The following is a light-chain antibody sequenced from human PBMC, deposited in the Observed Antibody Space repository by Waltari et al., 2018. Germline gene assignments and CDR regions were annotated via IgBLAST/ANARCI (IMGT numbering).Light chain of an antibody. CDR1: SGPLSTTSH. J-gene: IGLJ3*02. Sequence: QTVVTQEPSLSVSPGGTVTHTCALSSGPLSTTSHVSWYQQAPGRPPRTLVYKGSTRSSGVPDRFSGSILGNKAALTITGAQADDENDYYCLIYMGSGIWVFGGGTKLTVL. V-gene: IGLV8-61*01. CDR2: KGS. CDR3: LIYMGSGIWV.